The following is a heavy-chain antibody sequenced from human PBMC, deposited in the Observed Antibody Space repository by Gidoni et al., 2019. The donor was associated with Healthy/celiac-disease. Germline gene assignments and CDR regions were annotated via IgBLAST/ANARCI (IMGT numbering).Heavy chain of an antibody. D-gene: IGHD3-3*01. CDR2: IKQDGSEK. J-gene: IGHJ4*02. Sequence: EVQLVESGGGLVQPGGSLRLSCAASGFTFSRYWMSWVRQAPGKGLEWVANIKQDGSEKYYVDSVKGRFTISRDNAKNSLYLQMNSLRAEDTAVYYCARAGRYYDFWSGYYPYFDYWGQGTLVTVSS. CDR1: GFTFSRYW. V-gene: IGHV3-7*01. CDR3: ARAGRYYDFWSGYYPYFDY.